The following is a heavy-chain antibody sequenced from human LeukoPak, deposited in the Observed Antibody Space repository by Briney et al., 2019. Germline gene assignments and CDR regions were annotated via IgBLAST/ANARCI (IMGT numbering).Heavy chain of an antibody. J-gene: IGHJ3*02. D-gene: IGHD1/OR15-1a*01. CDR2: ISNSGAST. CDR3: ARGWNTTPRSGFDI. V-gene: IGHV3-23*01. CDR1: GFTFSSYA. Sequence: GGSLRLSCAASGFTFSSYAMNWVRQAPGKGLEWVSAISNSGASTYYADSVKGRFTISRDNSKNTLYLQMNSLRAEDTAVYYCARGWNTTPRSGFDIWGLGTMVTVSS.